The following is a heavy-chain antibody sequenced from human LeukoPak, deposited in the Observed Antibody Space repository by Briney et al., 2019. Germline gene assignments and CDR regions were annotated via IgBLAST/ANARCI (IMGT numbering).Heavy chain of an antibody. CDR3: AKDSGCTSTSCYVNWFDP. Sequence: GGSLRLSCAASGFSFSSYAMSWVRQAPGKGLEWVSAISGSGGSTYHADSVKGRFTISRDNSKNTLYLQMNSLRAEDTAVYYCAKDSGCTSTSCYVNWFDPWGQGTLVIVSS. D-gene: IGHD2-2*01. J-gene: IGHJ5*02. V-gene: IGHV3-23*01. CDR1: GFSFSSYA. CDR2: ISGSGGST.